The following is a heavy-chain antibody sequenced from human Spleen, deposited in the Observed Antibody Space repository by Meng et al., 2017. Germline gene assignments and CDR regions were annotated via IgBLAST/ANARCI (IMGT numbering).Heavy chain of an antibody. Sequence: QVQLQESGPRLVRPSQTLSLTCTVSGASISSAVFWIWIRQPPGKGLEWIGEIPHRGSSAYNPSLKSRVSMSIDKSKNQFSLKLTSVTAADTAVYHCLRGSGGSVWGQGTLVTVSS. J-gene: IGHJ1*01. CDR2: IPHRGSS. CDR1: GASISSAVF. V-gene: IGHV4-4*02. CDR3: LRGSGGSV. D-gene: IGHD3-10*01.